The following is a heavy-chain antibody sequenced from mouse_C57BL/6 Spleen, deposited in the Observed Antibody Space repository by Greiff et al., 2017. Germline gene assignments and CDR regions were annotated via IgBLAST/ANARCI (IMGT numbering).Heavy chain of an antibody. Sequence: VQLQQSGAELVRPGASVTLSCKASGYTFTDYGMHWVKQTPVHGLEWIGAIDPETGGTAYNQKFKGKAILTADKSSSTAYMELRSLTSEDSAVYYCTRYPVGYFDVWGKGTTVTVSS. J-gene: IGHJ1*03. V-gene: IGHV1-15*01. CDR3: TRYPVGYFDV. CDR2: IDPETGGT. D-gene: IGHD1-1*01. CDR1: GYTFTDYG.